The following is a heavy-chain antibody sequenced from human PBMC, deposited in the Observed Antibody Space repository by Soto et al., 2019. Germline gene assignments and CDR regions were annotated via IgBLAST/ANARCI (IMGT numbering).Heavy chain of an antibody. CDR2: ISDGGRTI. V-gene: IGHV3-11*01. CDR1: GFDFTYYY. J-gene: IGHJ4*02. Sequence: QVQLVESGGGLAKPGGSLRLSCAASGFDFTYYYMTWVRQAPGKGLEWVSTISDGGRTISYTDSVKGRFTISRDNAKDSLFLQINSLRVEDTAVDYCAEDHFGEGLELASLGQGSVVTASS. CDR3: AEDHFGEGLELAS. D-gene: IGHD6-19*01.